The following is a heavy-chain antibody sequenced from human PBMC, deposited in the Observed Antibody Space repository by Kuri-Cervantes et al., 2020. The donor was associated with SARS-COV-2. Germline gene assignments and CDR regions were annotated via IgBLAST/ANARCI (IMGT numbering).Heavy chain of an antibody. CDR2: ISHSGGT. J-gene: IGHJ1*01. CDR1: SGAITGTNW. Sequence: GSLRLSCTVSSGAITGTNWWNWVRQAPGKGLEWIGEISHSGGTNYNPSLRSRVTISLDMSKNQFSLNLDSVTAADTAVYYCTGRTDVPYWDPGTLVTVSS. D-gene: IGHD3-16*01. V-gene: IGHV4-4*02. CDR3: TGRTDVPY.